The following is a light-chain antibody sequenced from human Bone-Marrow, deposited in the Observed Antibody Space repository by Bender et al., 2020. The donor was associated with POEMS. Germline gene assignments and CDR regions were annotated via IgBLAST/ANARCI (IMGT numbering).Light chain of an antibody. J-gene: IGLJ1*01. Sequence: QSALTQPASVSGSPGQSITISCTGTSSDVGSYNLVSWFQQHPGKAPKLMIYDVTKRPSGVSTRFSASRSGNTASLTISGLRPEDEADYYCTSYTSINTGVFGTGTKVTVL. CDR3: TSYTSINTGV. V-gene: IGLV2-14*02. CDR1: SSDVGSYNL. CDR2: DVT.